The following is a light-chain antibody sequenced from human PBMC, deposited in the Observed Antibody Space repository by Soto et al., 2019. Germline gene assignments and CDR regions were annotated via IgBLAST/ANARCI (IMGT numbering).Light chain of an antibody. V-gene: IGKV3-20*01. CDR2: RAS. Sequence: EIVLTQSPGTLSLSPGERATLSCRASQSVSSSFLAWYQQKPGQAPRLLIYRASNRATGIPGRFRGSGSGTDFTLTISRREREDFAVYYCQQYVSSPWALGQGTKV. CDR3: QQYVSSPWA. J-gene: IGKJ1*01. CDR1: QSVSSSF.